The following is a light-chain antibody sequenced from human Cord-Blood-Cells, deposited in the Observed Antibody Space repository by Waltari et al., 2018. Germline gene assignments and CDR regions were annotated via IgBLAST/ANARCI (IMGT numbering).Light chain of an antibody. Sequence: EIVSTQSPGTLPLSPGERANLTCRASQSVSSSYLAWYQQKPGQAPRLLIYGASSRATGIPDRFSGSGSGTDFTLTISRLEPEDFAVYYCQQYGSSPLTFGGGTKVEIK. CDR1: QSVSSSY. CDR2: GAS. CDR3: QQYGSSPLT. V-gene: IGKV3-20*01. J-gene: IGKJ4*01.